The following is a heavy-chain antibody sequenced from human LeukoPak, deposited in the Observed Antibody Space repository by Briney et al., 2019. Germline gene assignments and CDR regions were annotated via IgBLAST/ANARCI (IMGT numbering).Heavy chain of an antibody. CDR1: GFTFSSYG. CDR2: IWYDGSNK. V-gene: IGHV3-33*01. J-gene: IGHJ6*04. D-gene: IGHD3-10*01. Sequence: GRSLRLSCAASGFTFSSYGMHWVRQAPGKGLEWVAVIWYDGSNKYYADSVKGRFTISRDNSKNTLYLQMNSLRSEDTAVYYCARCGLWFGELGYYGMDVWGKGTTVTVSS. CDR3: ARCGLWFGELGYYGMDV.